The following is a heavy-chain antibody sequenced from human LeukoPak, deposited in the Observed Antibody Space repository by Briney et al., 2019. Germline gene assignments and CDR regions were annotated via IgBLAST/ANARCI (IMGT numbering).Heavy chain of an antibody. CDR3: AKGLYDILTGYYPLFDY. CDR2: ISYDGSNK. Sequence: GGSLRLSCAASGFTFSSYGMHWVRQAPGKGLEWVAVISYDGSNKYYADSVKGRFTISRDNSKNTLYLQTNSLRAEDTAVYYCAKGLYDILTGYYPLFDYWGQGTLVTVSS. D-gene: IGHD3-9*01. J-gene: IGHJ4*02. V-gene: IGHV3-30*18. CDR1: GFTFSSYG.